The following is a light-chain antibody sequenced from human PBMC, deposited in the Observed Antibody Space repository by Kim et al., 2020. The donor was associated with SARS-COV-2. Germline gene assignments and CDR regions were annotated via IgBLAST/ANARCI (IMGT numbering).Light chain of an antibody. CDR3: AAWDDSLNGPV. CDR2: SNN. V-gene: IGLV1-44*01. Sequence: GQRVTISCSGHPSNIGSNSFNCYPPLPGTAPKLLIYSNNQRPSGVPDRFSGSKSGTSASLAISGLQSEDEADYYCAAWDDSLNGPVFGGGTQLTVL. CDR1: PSNIGSNS. J-gene: IGLJ3*02.